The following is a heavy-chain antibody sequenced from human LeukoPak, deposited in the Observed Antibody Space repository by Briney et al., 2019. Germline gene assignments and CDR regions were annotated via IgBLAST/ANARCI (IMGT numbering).Heavy chain of an antibody. CDR2: IIPILGIA. J-gene: IGHJ6*02. Sequence: AASVKVSCKASGGTFSSYAISWVRQAPGQGLEWMGRIIPILGIANYAQKFQGRVTITADKSTSTANMELSSLRSEDTAVYYCARGYYYYCGMDVWGQGTTVTVSS. CDR1: GGTFSSYA. V-gene: IGHV1-69*04. D-gene: IGHD1-14*01. CDR3: ARGYYYYCGMDV.